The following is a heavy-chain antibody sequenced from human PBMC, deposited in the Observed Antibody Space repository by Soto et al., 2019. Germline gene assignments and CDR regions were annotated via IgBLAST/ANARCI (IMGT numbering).Heavy chain of an antibody. D-gene: IGHD6-13*01. CDR1: GFTFSIYA. CDR3: AKDFFMYSSSWTRSFDV. CDR2: ISGSGDIT. Sequence: GGSLRLSCAASGFTFSIYAMSWVRQAPGKGLEWVSVISGSGDITHYADSVRGRFTISRDNSKNTLYLQLNSLRVEDTALYYCAKDFFMYSSSWTRSFDVWGQGTMVTVSS. V-gene: IGHV3-23*01. J-gene: IGHJ3*01.